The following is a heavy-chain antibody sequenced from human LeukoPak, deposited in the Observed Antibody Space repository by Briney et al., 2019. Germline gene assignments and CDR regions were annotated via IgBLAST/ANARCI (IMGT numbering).Heavy chain of an antibody. V-gene: IGHV4-34*01. CDR1: GGSFSGYY. D-gene: IGHD2-21*01. J-gene: IGHJ5*02. Sequence: SETLSLTCAVYGGSFSGYYWSWIRQPPGKGLEWIGEINHSGSTNYNPSLKSRLTISVDTSKNQFYLKLSSVTAADTAVYYCARVSRFLNWFDPWGQGTLVNVSS. CDR3: ARVSRFLNWFDP. CDR2: INHSGST.